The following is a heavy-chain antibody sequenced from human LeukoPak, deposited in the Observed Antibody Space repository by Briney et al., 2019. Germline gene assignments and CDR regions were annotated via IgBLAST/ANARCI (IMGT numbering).Heavy chain of an antibody. CDR3: ASVSITGTTN. J-gene: IGHJ4*02. CDR2: IYHSGST. V-gene: IGHV4-30-2*01. D-gene: IGHD1-7*01. CDR1: GGSISSGGYY. Sequence: PSQTLSLTCTVYGGSISSGGYYWSWIRQPPGKGLEWIGYIYHSGSTYYNPSLKSRVTISVDRSKNQFSLKLSSVTAADTAVYYCASVSITGTTNWGQGTLVTVSS.